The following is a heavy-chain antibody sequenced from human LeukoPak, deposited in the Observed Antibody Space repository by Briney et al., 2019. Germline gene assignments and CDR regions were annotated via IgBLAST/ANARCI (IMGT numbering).Heavy chain of an antibody. CDR2: INQDGSQI. CDR3: ARDSPRGRFDS. V-gene: IGHV3-7*01. J-gene: IGHJ4*02. CDR1: GFTFSNSW. Sequence: RGSLRLSCAASGFTFSNSWMGWVRQAPGKGLDWVANINQDGSQINYVDPVKGRFTISRDNANNSLFLQMDNLRAGDTAFYYCARDSPRGRFDSWGQGTLVTVSS.